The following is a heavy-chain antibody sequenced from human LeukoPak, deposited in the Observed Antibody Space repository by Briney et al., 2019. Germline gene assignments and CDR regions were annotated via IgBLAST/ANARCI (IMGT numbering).Heavy chain of an antibody. Sequence: SETLSLTCAVSGGSISSYYWSWIRQPPGKGLEWIGYIYYSGSTNYNPSLKSRVTISVDTSKNQFSLKLSSVTAADTAVYYCARDITYYGMDVWGQGTTVTVSS. CDR3: ARDITYYGMDV. V-gene: IGHV4-59*01. CDR1: GGSISSYY. CDR2: IYYSGST. D-gene: IGHD3-10*01. J-gene: IGHJ6*02.